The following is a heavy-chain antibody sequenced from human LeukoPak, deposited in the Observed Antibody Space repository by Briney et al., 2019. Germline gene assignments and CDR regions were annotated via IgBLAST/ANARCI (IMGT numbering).Heavy chain of an antibody. CDR2: ISSSGSTI. V-gene: IGHV3-48*03. CDR1: GFTSSSYE. J-gene: IGHJ4*02. Sequence: GGSLRPSCAASGFTSSSYEINWVRQAPGKGLEWVSYISSSGSTIYYADSVKGRFTISRDNAKNSVYLQMNSLRAEDTAVYYCARAGYYFDYWGQGTLVTVSS. D-gene: IGHD3-10*01. CDR3: ARAGYYFDY.